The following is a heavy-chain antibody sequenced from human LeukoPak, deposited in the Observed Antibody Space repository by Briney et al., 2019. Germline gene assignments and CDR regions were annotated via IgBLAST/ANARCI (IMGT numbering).Heavy chain of an antibody. V-gene: IGHV1-2*02. CDR1: GYTFTGYY. J-gene: IGHJ3*02. CDR2: INPNSGGT. D-gene: IGHD5-12*01. CDR3: ARGGLGGDAFDI. Sequence: ASVKVSCKASGYTFTGYYMHWVRQAPGQGLEWMGWINPNSGGTNYAQKFQGRVTMTRDTSISTAYMELSSLRSEDTAVYYCARGGLGGDAFDIWGQGTMVTVSS.